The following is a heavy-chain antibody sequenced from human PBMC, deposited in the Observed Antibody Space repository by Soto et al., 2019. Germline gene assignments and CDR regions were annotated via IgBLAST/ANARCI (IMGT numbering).Heavy chain of an antibody. CDR2: ISKSDYT. J-gene: IGHJ4*02. D-gene: IGHD2-2*01. CDR3: AREVGTKIPAGSDF. Sequence: GGSLRLSCTVSGFAFNNYGINWVRQAPGKGLEWVSSISKSDYTYYSDSVTGRFTISRDNAKNSVSLQMNTLRVEDTAVYYCAREVGTKIPAGSDFGGGGPLVPVSS. V-gene: IGHV3-21*01. CDR1: GFAFNNYG.